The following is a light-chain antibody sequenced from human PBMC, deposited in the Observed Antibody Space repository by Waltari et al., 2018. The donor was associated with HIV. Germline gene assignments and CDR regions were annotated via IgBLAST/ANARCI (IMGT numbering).Light chain of an antibody. CDR1: SSDVAAYNL. CDR2: EVN. Sequence: QSALTQPASVSGSPGQSLTISCTGTSSDVAAYNLVSWYQQRPGKAPKLIIYEVNKRPSGVSDRFSASKSGNTASLTLSGLQAEDEANYYCCSYTGSNTLGVIGTGTRVTVL. CDR3: CSYTGSNTLGV. J-gene: IGLJ1*01. V-gene: IGLV2-14*02.